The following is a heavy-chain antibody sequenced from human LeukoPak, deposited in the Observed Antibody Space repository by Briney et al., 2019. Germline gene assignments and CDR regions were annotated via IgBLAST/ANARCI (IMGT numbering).Heavy chain of an antibody. Sequence: GGSLRLSCAASGFTFSSDSMNWVRQAPGKGLEWVSSISSSSSYIYYADSVKGRFTISRDNAKNSLYLQMNSLRAEDTAVYYCARTLSGGCSSTSCYWGYYFDYWGQGTLVTVSS. CDR1: GFTFSSDS. CDR2: ISSSSSYI. CDR3: ARTLSGGCSSTSCYWGYYFDY. D-gene: IGHD2-2*01. V-gene: IGHV3-21*01. J-gene: IGHJ4*02.